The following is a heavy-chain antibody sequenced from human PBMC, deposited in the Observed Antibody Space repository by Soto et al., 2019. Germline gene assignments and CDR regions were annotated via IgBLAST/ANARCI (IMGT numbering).Heavy chain of an antibody. CDR2: IYYSGST. CDR3: ARVGDSGSYTYYLDY. D-gene: IGHD1-26*01. CDR1: GGSISSYY. J-gene: IGHJ4*02. V-gene: IGHV4-59*01. Sequence: QVQLQESGPGLVKPSETLSLTCTVSGGSISSYYWSWIRQPPGKGLEWIGYIYYSGSTNYNPSLNSRVTISVDTSKNQFSLKLSSVTAADTAVYYCARVGDSGSYTYYLDYWGQGTLVTVSS.